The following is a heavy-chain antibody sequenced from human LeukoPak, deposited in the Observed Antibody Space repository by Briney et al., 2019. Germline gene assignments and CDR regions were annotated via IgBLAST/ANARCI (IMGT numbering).Heavy chain of an antibody. CDR3: ARGRRSVDFWSGYYTGRFDY. Sequence: SETLSLTCAVYGGSFSGYYWSWIRQPPGKGLEWIGEINHSGSTNYNPSLKSRVTISVDTSKNEYSPKLSSVPAADTAVYYCARGRRSVDFWSGYYTGRFDYWGQGTLVTVSS. CDR2: INHSGST. V-gene: IGHV4-34*01. J-gene: IGHJ4*02. D-gene: IGHD3-3*01. CDR1: GGSFSGYY.